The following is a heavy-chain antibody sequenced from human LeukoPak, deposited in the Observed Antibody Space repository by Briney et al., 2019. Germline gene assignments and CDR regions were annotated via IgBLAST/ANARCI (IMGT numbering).Heavy chain of an antibody. J-gene: IGHJ3*02. CDR2: INHSGST. CDR1: GGSFSGYY. D-gene: IGHD1-26*01. CDR3: ARARVGATIDAFDI. Sequence: SETLSLTCAVYGGSFSGYYWSWIRQPPGKGLEWIGEINHSGSTNYNPSLKSRVTISVDTSKNQFSLKLSSVTAADTAVYYCARARVGATIDAFDIWGQGTMVTVSS. V-gene: IGHV4-34*01.